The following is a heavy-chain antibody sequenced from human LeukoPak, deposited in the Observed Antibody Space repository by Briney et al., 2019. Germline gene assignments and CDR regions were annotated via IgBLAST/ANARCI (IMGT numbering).Heavy chain of an antibody. CDR1: AFTVSSYA. Sequence: PAGRSLRLACVADAFTVSSYAMASVSQPPGKGLEWDSCINWNGGSTGYADSVKGRFTISRDNAKNSLYLQMNSLRAEDTALYHCARVGNPNYYYYYMDVWGKGTTVTVSS. D-gene: IGHD4-23*01. CDR3: ARVGNPNYYYYYMDV. V-gene: IGHV3-20*01. CDR2: INWNGGST. J-gene: IGHJ6*03.